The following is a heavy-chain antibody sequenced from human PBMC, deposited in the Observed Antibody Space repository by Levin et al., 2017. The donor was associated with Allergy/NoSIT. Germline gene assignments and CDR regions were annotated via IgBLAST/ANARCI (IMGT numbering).Heavy chain of an antibody. D-gene: IGHD4-17*01. Sequence: GASVKVSCKASGYTFSTYGITWVRQAPGQGLEWLGWISAYNDNTNYAQKFQGRITMTTDTSTSTAYMELRSLRSDDTAVYYCAGSRYGDYLYGLDVWGQGTTVTVS. CDR1: GYTFSTYG. J-gene: IGHJ6*02. V-gene: IGHV1-18*01. CDR3: AGSRYGDYLYGLDV. CDR2: ISAYNDNT.